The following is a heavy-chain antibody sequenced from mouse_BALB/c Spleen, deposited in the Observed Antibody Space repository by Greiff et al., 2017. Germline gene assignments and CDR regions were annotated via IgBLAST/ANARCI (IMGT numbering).Heavy chain of an antibody. CDR1: GYTFTDYA. J-gene: IGHJ3*01. V-gene: IGHV1-67*01. CDR3: ARFFYGYSWFAY. Sequence: QVQLKQSGPELVRPGVSVKISCKGSGYTFTDYAMHWVKQSHAKSLEWIGVISTYYGNTNYNQKFKGKATMTVDKSSSTAYMELARLTSEDSAIYYCARFFYGYSWFAYWGQGTLVTVSA. D-gene: IGHD2-2*01. CDR2: ISTYYGNT.